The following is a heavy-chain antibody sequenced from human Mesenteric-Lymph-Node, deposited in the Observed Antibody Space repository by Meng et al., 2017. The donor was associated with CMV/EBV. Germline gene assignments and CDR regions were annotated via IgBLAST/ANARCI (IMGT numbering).Heavy chain of an antibody. CDR3: ARRTRDNLDWYFDF. Sequence: SETLSPTCAVYGGSSNYYYWTWIRQSPDKGLEWIGEFNHDGSANYNPSLRSRVSILVDTSKNQFSLRLSSVTAADTAVYYCARRTRDNLDWYFDFWGQGRLVTVSS. J-gene: IGHJ4*01. CDR2: FNHDGSA. CDR1: GGSSNYYY. V-gene: IGHV4-34*01. D-gene: IGHD3-3*01.